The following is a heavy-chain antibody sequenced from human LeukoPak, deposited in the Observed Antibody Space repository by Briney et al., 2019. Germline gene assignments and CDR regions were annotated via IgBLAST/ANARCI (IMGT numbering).Heavy chain of an antibody. D-gene: IGHD5-18*01. V-gene: IGHV3-48*03. CDR3: ARVVREYSYGYENDY. Sequence: GGSLRLSCAASGFTVSSYEMNWVRQAPGKGLEWVSYISSSGSTINYSDSVKGRFTISRDNAKNSLYLQMNSLRAEDTAVYYCARVVREYSYGYENDYWGQGTLVTVSS. CDR1: GFTVSSYE. J-gene: IGHJ4*02. CDR2: ISSSGSTI.